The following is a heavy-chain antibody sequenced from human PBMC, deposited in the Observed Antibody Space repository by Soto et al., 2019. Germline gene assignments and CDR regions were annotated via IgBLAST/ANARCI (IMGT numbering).Heavy chain of an antibody. D-gene: IGHD3-10*01. V-gene: IGHV3-23*01. CDR3: AKVTYYGSGSYVWFDP. Sequence: PGGSLRLSCAASGFTFSSYAMSWVRQAPGKGLEWVSAISGSGGSTYYADSVKGRFTISRDNSKNTLYLQMNSLRAEDTAVYYCAKVTYYGSGSYVWFDPWGQGTLVTVSS. CDR1: GFTFSSYA. J-gene: IGHJ5*02. CDR2: ISGSGGST.